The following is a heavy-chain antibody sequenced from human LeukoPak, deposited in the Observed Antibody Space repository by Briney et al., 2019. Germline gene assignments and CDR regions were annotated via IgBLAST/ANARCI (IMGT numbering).Heavy chain of an antibody. J-gene: IGHJ4*02. V-gene: IGHV3-11*06. CDR2: ISSGSTYI. CDR3: ATEVGGGDY. D-gene: IGHD1-26*01. CDR1: GFTFSDYY. Sequence: GGSLRLSCTGSGFTFSDYYMSWIRQAPGKGLEWVSSISSGSTYIYYADSVKGRFTISRDNPKNSLYLQMNSLRAEDTAVYYCATEVGGGDYWGQGTLVTVSS.